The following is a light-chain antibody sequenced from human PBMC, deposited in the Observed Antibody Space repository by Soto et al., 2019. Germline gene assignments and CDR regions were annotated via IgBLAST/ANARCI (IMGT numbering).Light chain of an antibody. CDR2: DVS. Sequence: QAALTQPASVSGSPRQSITISCTGTSSDVGKYNYVSWYQQHPGKAPKLIIYDVSRRPSGVHDRFSGSKSGNTASLTISGLRADDEADYYCCSYAGSFTYVFGTGTKVTVL. V-gene: IGLV2-11*01. J-gene: IGLJ1*01. CDR3: CSYAGSFTYV. CDR1: SSDVGKYNY.